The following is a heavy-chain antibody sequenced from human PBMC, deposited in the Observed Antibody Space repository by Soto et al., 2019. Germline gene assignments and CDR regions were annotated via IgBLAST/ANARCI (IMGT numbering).Heavy chain of an antibody. CDR2: IKSKNDGGAA. V-gene: IGHV3-15*01. J-gene: IGHJ4*02. CDR3: VEGWNDF. Sequence: EVQVVESGGDLVEPGGSLRLSGLTSGLMFSSAWMSWVRQGPGKGLEWVARIKSKNDGGAADYAAPVNGRFSISRDDSKSTVYLQMNSLRAEDTALYYCVEGWNDFWGQGTLVTVSS. D-gene: IGHD1-1*01. CDR1: GLMFSSAW.